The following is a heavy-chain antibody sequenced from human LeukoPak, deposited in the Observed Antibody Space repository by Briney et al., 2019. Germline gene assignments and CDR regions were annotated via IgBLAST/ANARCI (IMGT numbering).Heavy chain of an antibody. CDR1: EFTFSSYS. Sequence: PGGSLRLSCAASEFTFSSYSMNWVRQAPGKGLEWVSSISSSSSYIYYADSVKGRFTISRDNAKNSLYLQMNSLRAEDTAVYYCAREGFSSSWYGAFDYWGQGTLVTVSS. D-gene: IGHD6-13*01. V-gene: IGHV3-21*01. J-gene: IGHJ4*02. CDR3: AREGFSSSWYGAFDY. CDR2: ISSSSSYI.